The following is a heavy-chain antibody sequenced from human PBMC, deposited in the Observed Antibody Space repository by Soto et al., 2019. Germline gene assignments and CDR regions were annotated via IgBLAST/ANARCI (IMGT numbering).Heavy chain of an antibody. D-gene: IGHD4-17*01. CDR3: ARAYGDYSWLDY. CDR1: GGSISSYY. Sequence: PSETLSLTCTVSGGSISSYYWSWIRQPPGKGLEWIAYIYYSGSTNYNPSLKSRVTISVDTSKNQFSLKLSSVTAADTAVYYCARAYGDYSWLDYWGQGTLVNVSS. CDR2: IYYSGST. J-gene: IGHJ4*02. V-gene: IGHV4-59*08.